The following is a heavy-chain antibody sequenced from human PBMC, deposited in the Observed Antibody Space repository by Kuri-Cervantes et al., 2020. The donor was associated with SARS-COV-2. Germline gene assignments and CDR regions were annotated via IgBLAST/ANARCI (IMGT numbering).Heavy chain of an antibody. CDR2: IYSGGST. CDR3: ARDAYSSSWYYYYYGMDV. D-gene: IGHD6-13*01. Sequence: GESLKISCAASGFTVSSNYMSWVRQAPGKGLEWVSVIYSGGSTYYADSVKGRFTISRDNSKNTLYLQMNSLRAEDTAVYYCARDAYSSSWYYYYYGMDVWGQGTTVTVSS. V-gene: IGHV3-53*05. CDR1: GFTVSSNY. J-gene: IGHJ6*02.